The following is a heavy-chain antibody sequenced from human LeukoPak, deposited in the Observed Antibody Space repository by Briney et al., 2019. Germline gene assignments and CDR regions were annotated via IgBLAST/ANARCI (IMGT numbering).Heavy chain of an antibody. CDR3: ARDDYGPAGY. V-gene: IGHV3-7*01. Sequence: GGSLRLSCAASGFTFRHYWMSWVRQAPGKGLEWVANMNQDGREKYYVDSVKGRFTISRDNAKNSLYLQMNSLRAEDTAVYYCARDDYGPAGYGGQGTLVTVSS. CDR1: GFTFRHYW. CDR2: MNQDGREK. J-gene: IGHJ4*02. D-gene: IGHD4-17*01.